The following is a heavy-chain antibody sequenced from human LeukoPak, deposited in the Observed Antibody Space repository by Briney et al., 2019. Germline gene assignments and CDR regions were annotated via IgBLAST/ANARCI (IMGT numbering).Heavy chain of an antibody. CDR2: ISYDGIIE. Sequence: PGGSLRLSCAASGFAFSSYAMHWVRQAPGKGLEWVAIISYDGIIEDYSDSVKGRFTISRDNFKNTLFLQMSSLRSDDTAVYYCARGGQEYGDYYEYYYYYMDVWGKGTTVTVSS. D-gene: IGHD4-17*01. J-gene: IGHJ6*03. CDR3: ARGGQEYGDYYEYYYYYMDV. CDR1: GFAFSSYA. V-gene: IGHV3-30*04.